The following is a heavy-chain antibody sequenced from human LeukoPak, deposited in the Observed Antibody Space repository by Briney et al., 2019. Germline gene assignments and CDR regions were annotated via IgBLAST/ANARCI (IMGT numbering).Heavy chain of an antibody. CDR3: AAVAGLGNAFDI. CDR2: INPNSGGT. CDR1: GYTFTGYY. J-gene: IGHJ3*02. Sequence: ASVKVSCKASGYTFTGYYMHWVRQAPGQGLEWMGWINPNSGGTNYAQKFQGRVTITRDTSISTAYMELSRLRSDDTAVYYCAAVAGLGNAFDIWGQGTMVTVSS. V-gene: IGHV1-2*02. D-gene: IGHD6-19*01.